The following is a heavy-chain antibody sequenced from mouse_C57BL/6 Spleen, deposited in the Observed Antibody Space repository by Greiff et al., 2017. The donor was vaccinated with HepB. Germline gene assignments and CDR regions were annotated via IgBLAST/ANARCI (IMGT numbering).Heavy chain of an antibody. CDR1: GYAFSSYW. J-gene: IGHJ4*01. V-gene: IGHV1-80*01. CDR3: ARSYYGSSPYYAMDY. CDR2: IYPGDGDT. Sequence: VKLMESGAELVKPGASVKISCKASGYAFSSYWMNWVKQRPGKGLEWIGQIYPGDGDTNYNGKFKGKATLTADQSSSTAYMQLSSLTSEDSAVYFCARSYYGSSPYYAMDYWGQGTSVTVSS. D-gene: IGHD1-1*01.